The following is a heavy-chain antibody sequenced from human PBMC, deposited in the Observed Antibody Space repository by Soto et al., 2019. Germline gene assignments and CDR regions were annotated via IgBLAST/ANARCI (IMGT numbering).Heavy chain of an antibody. CDR3: ARYALNQLLSFSYYYYYGMDV. D-gene: IGHD2-2*01. Sequence: LRLSCAASGFTFSSYGIHWVRQAPGKGLEWVAVISHDGSKTNYADSVKGRFTISRDNSKDTVYLQMNSLRAEDTAVYYCARYALNQLLSFSYYYYYGMDVWGQGTTVTVSS. J-gene: IGHJ6*02. CDR2: ISHDGSKT. V-gene: IGHV3-30*03. CDR1: GFTFSSYG.